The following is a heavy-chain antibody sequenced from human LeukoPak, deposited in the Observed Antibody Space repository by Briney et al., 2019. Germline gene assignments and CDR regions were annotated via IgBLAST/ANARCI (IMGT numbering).Heavy chain of an antibody. CDR1: GFTFSSYG. Sequence: QSGGSLRLSCAASGFTFSSYGMHWVRQAPGKGLEWVAVIWYDGSNKYYADSVKGRFTISRDNSKNTLYLQMNSLRAEDTAVYYCAKGSLGRGKTYFDYWGQGALVTVSS. D-gene: IGHD3-10*01. V-gene: IGHV3-33*06. CDR3: AKGSLGRGKTYFDY. J-gene: IGHJ4*02. CDR2: IWYDGSNK.